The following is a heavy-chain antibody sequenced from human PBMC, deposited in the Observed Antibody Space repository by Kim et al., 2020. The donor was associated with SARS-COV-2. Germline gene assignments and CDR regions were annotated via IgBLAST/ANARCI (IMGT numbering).Heavy chain of an antibody. Sequence: GGSLRLSCAASGFTFSSYAMSWVRQAPGKGLEWVSVIYSGGSSTYYADSVKGRFTISRDNSKNTLYLQMNSLRAEDTAVYYCAKGVAVAASPNYYGLDDWGQGTPVTVSS. V-gene: IGHV3-23*03. CDR1: GFTFSSYA. D-gene: IGHD2-15*01. CDR3: AKGVAVAASPNYYGLDD. CDR2: IYSGGSST. J-gene: IGHJ6*02.